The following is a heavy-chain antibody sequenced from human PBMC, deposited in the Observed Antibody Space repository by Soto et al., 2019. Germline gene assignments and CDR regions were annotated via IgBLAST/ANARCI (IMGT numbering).Heavy chain of an antibody. Sequence: GGFLRLSCVASGVTFSRYVMTWVRQAPGKGLEWVSTINSNGGSTYYADYVKGRFNISRDNSKNSLYLQMNGLRAEDTAVYFCSMVPDLDYCSRTSCLYYFDYWGQGALVTVSS. J-gene: IGHJ4*02. CDR3: SMVPDLDYCSRTSCLYYFDY. V-gene: IGHV3-23*01. D-gene: IGHD2-2*01. CDR1: GVTFSRYV. CDR2: INSNGGST.